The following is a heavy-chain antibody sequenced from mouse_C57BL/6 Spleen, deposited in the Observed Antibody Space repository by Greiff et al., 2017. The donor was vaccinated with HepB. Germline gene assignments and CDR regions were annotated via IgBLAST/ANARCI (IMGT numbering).Heavy chain of an antibody. CDR2: ISDGGSYT. J-gene: IGHJ2*01. CDR3: ARENYGSPYYFDY. Sequence: EVKLMESGEGLVKPGGSLKLSCAASGFTFSSYAMSWVRQTPEKRLEWVATISDGGSYTYYPDNVKGRFTISRDNAKNNLYLQMSHLKSEDTAMYYCARENYGSPYYFDYWGQGTTLTVSS. D-gene: IGHD1-1*01. CDR1: GFTFSSYA. V-gene: IGHV5-4*01.